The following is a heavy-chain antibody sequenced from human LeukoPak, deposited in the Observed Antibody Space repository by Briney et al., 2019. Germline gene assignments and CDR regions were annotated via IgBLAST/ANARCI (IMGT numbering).Heavy chain of an antibody. CDR2: IYHSGST. CDR3: ARAYGDYVDY. D-gene: IGHD4-17*01. J-gene: IGHJ4*02. Sequence: SETLSLTCAVSGGSISSGGYSWRWIRQPPGKGLEWIGYIYHSGSTYYNPSLKSRVTISVDRSKNQFSLKLSSVTAADTAVYYCARAYGDYVDYWGQGTLVTVSS. CDR1: GGSISSGGYS. V-gene: IGHV4-30-2*01.